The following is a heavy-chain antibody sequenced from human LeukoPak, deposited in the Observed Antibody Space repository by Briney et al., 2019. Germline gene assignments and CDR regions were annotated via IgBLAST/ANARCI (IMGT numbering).Heavy chain of an antibody. CDR2: IYYSGST. D-gene: IGHD6-19*01. CDR1: GGSISSSSYY. CDR3: AGGYKQWLVIDY. V-gene: IGHV4-39*01. J-gene: IGHJ4*02. Sequence: KPSETLSLTCTVSGGSISSSSYYWGWIRQPPGKGLEWIGSIYYSGSTYYNPSLKSRVTISVDTSKNQFSLKLSSVTAADTAVYYCAGGYKQWLVIDYWGQGTLVTVSS.